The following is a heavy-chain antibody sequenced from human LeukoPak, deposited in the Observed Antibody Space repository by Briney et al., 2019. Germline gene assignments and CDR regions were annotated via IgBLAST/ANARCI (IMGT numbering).Heavy chain of an antibody. Sequence: GGSLRLSCAASGFTVSSNHMNWVRQAPGKGLEWVSVIYSGGKTFYADSVKGRFTISRDDSENTLYLLMNSLRAEDTAVYYCARIKREDGDVGNWGQGTLVTVSS. CDR1: GFTVSSNH. J-gene: IGHJ4*02. CDR2: IYSGGKT. CDR3: ARIKREDGDVGN. V-gene: IGHV3-53*01. D-gene: IGHD3-10*01.